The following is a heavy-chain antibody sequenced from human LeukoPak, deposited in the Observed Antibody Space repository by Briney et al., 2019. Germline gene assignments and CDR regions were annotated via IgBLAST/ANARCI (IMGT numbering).Heavy chain of an antibody. J-gene: IGHJ4*02. CDR1: GFTFSSYT. V-gene: IGHV3-48*01. CDR3: AGEYHFFRYFCRPLDY. Sequence: PGGSLRLSCAASGFTFSSYTMNWVRQAPGKGLEWVSYISSSSSTKNYADSVKGRFTISRDNAKNSLYMQMNSLRAEDTAVYYSAGEYHFFRYFCRPLDYWGQGTLVTVSS. D-gene: IGHD3-9*01. CDR2: ISSSSSTK.